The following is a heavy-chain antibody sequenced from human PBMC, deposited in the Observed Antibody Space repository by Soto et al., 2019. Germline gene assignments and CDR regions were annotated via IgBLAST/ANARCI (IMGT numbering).Heavy chain of an antibody. CDR2: LTNSGGNT. V-gene: IGHV3-23*01. D-gene: IGHD5-12*01. CDR1: GFTFSSYA. Sequence: VQLLESGGGLVQPGGSLRLSCAASGFTFSSYAMSWVRQAPGKGLEWVSALTNSGGNTFYADSVKGRFTISRDNSKNSLYLQMNSLRAEDTAVYFCAQNAEATIRLGFDYWGQGTLVTVSS. CDR3: AQNAEATIRLGFDY. J-gene: IGHJ4*02.